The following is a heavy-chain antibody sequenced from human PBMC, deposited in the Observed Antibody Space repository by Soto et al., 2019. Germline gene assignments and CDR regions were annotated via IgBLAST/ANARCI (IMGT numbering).Heavy chain of an antibody. Sequence: QVQLVQSGAEVKKPGASVKVSCKASGYTFTNYGISWVRQAPGQGLEWMGWISAYNGNTNYAQKLQGRVTMTTDTSTSTAYMELRSLRSDAPAVYYCASSFSSSQWRYGMDVWGQGTTVTVSS. J-gene: IGHJ6*02. CDR3: ASSFSSSQWRYGMDV. CDR2: ISAYNGNT. D-gene: IGHD6-6*01. V-gene: IGHV1-18*01. CDR1: GYTFTNYG.